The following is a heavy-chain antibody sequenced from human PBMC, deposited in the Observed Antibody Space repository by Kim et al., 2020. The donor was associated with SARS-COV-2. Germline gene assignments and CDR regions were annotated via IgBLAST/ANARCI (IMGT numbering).Heavy chain of an antibody. D-gene: IGHD2-21*02. J-gene: IGHJ4*02. CDR3: ARGGRGNVVVTAKRARPFDY. V-gene: IGHV4-34*01. Sequence: SETLSLTCAVYGGSFSGYYWSWIRQPPGKGLEWIGEINHSGSTNYNPSLKSRVTISVDTSKNQFSLKLSSVTAADTAVYYCARGGRGNVVVTAKRARPFDYWGQGTLVTVSS. CDR1: GGSFSGYY. CDR2: INHSGST.